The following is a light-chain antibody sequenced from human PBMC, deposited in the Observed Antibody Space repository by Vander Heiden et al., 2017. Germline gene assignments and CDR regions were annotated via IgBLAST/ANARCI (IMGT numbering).Light chain of an antibody. CDR2: RNN. J-gene: IGLJ2*01. Sequence: QSGLTQPPSASGTPGQRVTISCSGSSSNIGSNYVYWYQQLPGTAPKLLIYRNNQRPSGVPDRFSGSKSGTSASLAISGLRSEDEADYYCAAWDDSLSGPVFGGGTKLTVL. V-gene: IGLV1-47*01. CDR3: AAWDDSLSGPV. CDR1: SSNIGSNY.